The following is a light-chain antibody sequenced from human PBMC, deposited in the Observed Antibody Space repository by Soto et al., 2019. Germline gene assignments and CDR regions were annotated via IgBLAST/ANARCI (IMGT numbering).Light chain of an antibody. CDR2: GAS. CDR3: QQYGSSPYT. J-gene: IGKJ2*01. V-gene: IGKV3-20*01. Sequence: EIVFTQSPGTLSLSPGERVTLSCRASQSVSSSYLAWYQQKPGQAPRLLIYGASSRATGIPDSFSGSGSGTNFTLTISRLEPEDFAVYYCQQYGSSPYTFGQGTKVDIK. CDR1: QSVSSSY.